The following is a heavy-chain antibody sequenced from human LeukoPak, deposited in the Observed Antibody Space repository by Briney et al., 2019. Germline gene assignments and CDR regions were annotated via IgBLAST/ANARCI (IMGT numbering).Heavy chain of an antibody. V-gene: IGHV3-30-3*01. CDR3: AKGRGWYNPLVF. J-gene: IGHJ4*02. Sequence: GGSLRLSCAASGFTFSDYAMHWVRQAPGKGLDWVALISYDGSNKNYADSVKGRFTISRDNSKSTLYLQMNSLRAEDTAVYYCAKGRGWYNPLVFWGQGTLVTVSS. CDR1: GFTFSDYA. CDR2: ISYDGSNK. D-gene: IGHD6-19*01.